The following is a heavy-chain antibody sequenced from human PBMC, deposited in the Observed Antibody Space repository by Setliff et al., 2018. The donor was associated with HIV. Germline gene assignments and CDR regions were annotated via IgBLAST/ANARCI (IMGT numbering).Heavy chain of an antibody. CDR3: VNPSGAMGDFDS. CDR2: IYYHGST. CDR1: GGSISSTNYF. V-gene: IGHV4-39*01. Sequence: ASETLSLTCTVSGGSISSTNYFWGWIRQPPGKGLEWTGTIYYHGSTYYNPSLKSRVTISIDTSKNQFSLQLTSVTAADTAVYYCVNPSGAMGDFDSWGQGTLVTVSS. D-gene: IGHD3-16*01. J-gene: IGHJ4*02.